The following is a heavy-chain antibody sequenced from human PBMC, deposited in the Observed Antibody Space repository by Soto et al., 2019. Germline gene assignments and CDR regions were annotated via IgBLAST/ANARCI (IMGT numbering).Heavy chain of an antibody. CDR3: ARELTPDL. Sequence: GGSLRLSCAASGFTVSSKYMTWVRQAPGKGLEWVSILWSAGLTYYADSVKGRFTISRDNFKNTVYLQMNGLGVEDSGVYFCARELTPDLWGQGTLVTVSS. CDR1: GFTVSSKY. J-gene: IGHJ4*01. CDR2: LWSAGLT. V-gene: IGHV3-53*01.